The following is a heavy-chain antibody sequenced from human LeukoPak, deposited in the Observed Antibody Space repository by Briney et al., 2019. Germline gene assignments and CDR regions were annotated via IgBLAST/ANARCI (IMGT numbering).Heavy chain of an antibody. D-gene: IGHD4-17*01. CDR3: ARDRNLGTTPADYFDY. CDR2: IRSKANSYAT. V-gene: IGHV3-73*01. J-gene: IGHJ4*02. CDR1: GLTFSGSA. Sequence: GGSLRLSGAASGLTFSGSAMHWVGQASGKGLEWVGRIRSKANSYATAYAASVKGRFTISRDNSKNTLYLQMNSLRAEDTAVYYCARDRNLGTTPADYFDYWGQGTLVTVSS.